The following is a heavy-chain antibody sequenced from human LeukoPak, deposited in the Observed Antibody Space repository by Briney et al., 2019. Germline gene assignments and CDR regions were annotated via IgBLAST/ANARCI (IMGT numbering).Heavy chain of an antibody. V-gene: IGHV1-2*02. CDR1: GYTFTGYY. D-gene: IGHD6-13*01. Sequence: ASVKVSCKASGYTFTGYYMHWVRQAPGQGLEWVGWINPNSGGTNYAQKFQGRVTMTRDTSVSTAYMELSRLRSDDTAVYYCARTTGHSSWETTEYFQHWGQGTLVTVSS. CDR3: ARTTGHSSWETTEYFQH. J-gene: IGHJ1*01. CDR2: INPNSGGT.